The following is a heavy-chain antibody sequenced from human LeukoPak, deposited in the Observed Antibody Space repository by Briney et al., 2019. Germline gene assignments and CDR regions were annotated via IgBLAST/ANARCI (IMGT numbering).Heavy chain of an antibody. Sequence: GRSLRLSCAASGFTFSSYGMHWVRQAPGKGLEWVAVISYDGSNEYYADSVKGRFTISRDNSKNTLYLQMNSLRAEDTAVYYCARNTPSLTTYGMDVWGQGTTVTVSS. CDR3: ARNTPSLTTYGMDV. V-gene: IGHV3-30*03. J-gene: IGHJ6*02. CDR2: ISYDGSNE. CDR1: GFTFSSYG. D-gene: IGHD1-14*01.